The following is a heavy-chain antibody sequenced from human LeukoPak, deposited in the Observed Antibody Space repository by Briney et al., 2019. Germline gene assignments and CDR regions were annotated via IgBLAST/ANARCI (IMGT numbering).Heavy chain of an antibody. Sequence: SETLSLTCTVSGGSISSYYWSWIRQPPGKGPEWIGYIYYSGSTNYNPSLKSRVTISVDTSKNQFSLKLSSVTAADTAVYYCARQLFSVTTGRGNWFDPWGQGTLVTVSS. CDR1: GGSISSYY. D-gene: IGHD4-17*01. CDR3: ARQLFSVTTGRGNWFDP. V-gene: IGHV4-59*08. J-gene: IGHJ5*02. CDR2: IYYSGST.